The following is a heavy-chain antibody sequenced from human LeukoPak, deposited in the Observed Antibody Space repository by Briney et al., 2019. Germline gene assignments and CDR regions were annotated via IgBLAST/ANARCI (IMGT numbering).Heavy chain of an antibody. Sequence: GESLKISCKGSXYXXXTXXIXXXXXXPXKXLEWMGIIDPGDSDTRYSPSFQGQVTISADKSISTAYLQWGSLKASDTAMYYCARVGSSSWSFDSWGQGILVTVSS. J-gene: IGHJ4*02. D-gene: IGHD6-13*01. V-gene: IGHV5-51*01. CDR2: IDPGDSDT. CDR1: XYXXXTXX. CDR3: ARVGSSSWSFDS.